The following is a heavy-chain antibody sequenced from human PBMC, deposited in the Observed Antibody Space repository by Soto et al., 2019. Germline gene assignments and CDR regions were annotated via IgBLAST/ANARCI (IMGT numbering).Heavy chain of an antibody. CDR1: GYTFTRSG. Sequence: ASVKVSCKASGYTFTRSGISWVRQAPGQGLEWLGWINPDNGNTNYAQHLQGRVSLTTDTSTSTAYMDLRSLRSDDTAVYYCARDPPTIASAGREDYWGQGTLVTVSS. CDR2: INPDNGNT. CDR3: ARDPPTIASAGREDY. D-gene: IGHD6-13*01. J-gene: IGHJ4*02. V-gene: IGHV1-18*01.